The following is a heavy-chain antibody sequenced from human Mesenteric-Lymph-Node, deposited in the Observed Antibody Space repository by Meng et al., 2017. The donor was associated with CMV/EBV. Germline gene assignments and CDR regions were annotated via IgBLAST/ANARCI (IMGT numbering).Heavy chain of an antibody. CDR3: ARRGQRGEQGDY. CDR1: GFTFSSYW. J-gene: IGHJ4*02. CDR2: INSDGSST. V-gene: IGHV3-74*01. Sequence: GESLKISCAASGFTFSSYWMHWVRQAPGKGLVWVSRINSDGSSTSYADSVKGRFTISRDNAKNTLYLQMNSLRAGDTAVYYCARRGQRGEQGDYWGQGTLVTVSS. D-gene: IGHD3-16*01.